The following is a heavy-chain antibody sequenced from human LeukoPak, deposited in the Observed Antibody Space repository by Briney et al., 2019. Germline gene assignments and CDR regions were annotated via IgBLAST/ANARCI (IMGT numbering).Heavy chain of an antibody. D-gene: IGHD3-10*01. CDR1: GFAFSSYW. V-gene: IGHV3-7*04. CDR3: ARPFGSGTYYQFDL. Sequence: GGSLRLSCVASGFAFSSYWMSWVREAPGKGPEWVANIKGDGSDKYYLDSLKGRFTVSRDNAKNSLYLQVNSLRGDDTAIYYCARPFGSGTYYQFDLWGQGTLVTVSS. CDR2: IKGDGSDK. J-gene: IGHJ4*02.